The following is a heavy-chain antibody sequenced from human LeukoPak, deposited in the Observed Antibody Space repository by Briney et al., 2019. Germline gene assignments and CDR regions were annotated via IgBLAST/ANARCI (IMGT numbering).Heavy chain of an antibody. Sequence: SETLSLTCTVSDGSISSYYWSWIRQPPGKGLEWIGYIYYSGSTNYNPSLKSRVTISVDTSKNQFSLKLSSVTAADTAVYYCARDPTGIQYFDYWGQGTLVTVSS. V-gene: IGHV4-59*01. J-gene: IGHJ4*02. CDR2: IYYSGST. D-gene: IGHD1-14*01. CDR1: DGSISSYY. CDR3: ARDPTGIQYFDY.